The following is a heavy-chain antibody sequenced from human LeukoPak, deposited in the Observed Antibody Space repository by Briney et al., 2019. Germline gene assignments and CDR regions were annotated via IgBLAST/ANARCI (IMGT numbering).Heavy chain of an antibody. V-gene: IGHV5-51*01. CDR1: GYSFSSYW. CDR2: IYPGDSDT. Sequence: GASLKISCKGSGYSFSSYWIGWVRPMPGKGLEWMGMIYPGDSDTRYSPSFQGQVTISADKSISTAYLQWSSLKASDTAMYYCARRAYCGGDCYLDYWGQGTLVTVSS. CDR3: ARRAYCGGDCYLDY. D-gene: IGHD2-21*02. J-gene: IGHJ4*02.